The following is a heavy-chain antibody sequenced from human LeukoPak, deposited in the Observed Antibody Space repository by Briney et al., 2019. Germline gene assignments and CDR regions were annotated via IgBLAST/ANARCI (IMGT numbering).Heavy chain of an antibody. CDR1: GGSISSSSYY. V-gene: IGHV4-39*07. CDR2: IYYSGST. J-gene: IGHJ4*02. D-gene: IGHD3-22*01. CDR3: ARVTGYMIEDYFDY. Sequence: PSETLSLTCTVSGGSISSSSYYWGWIRQPPGKGLEWIGSIYYSGSTYYNPSLKSRVTISVDRSKNQFSLKLRSVTAADTAVYYCARVTGYMIEDYFDYWGQGTLVTVSS.